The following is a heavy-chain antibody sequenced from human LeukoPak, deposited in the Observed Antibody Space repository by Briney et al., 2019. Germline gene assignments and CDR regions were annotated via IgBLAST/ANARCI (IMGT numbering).Heavy chain of an antibody. CDR1: GGSISSSSCY. CDR3: ARNWIAVASFDY. J-gene: IGHJ4*02. Sequence: SETLSLTCTVSGGSISSSSCYGGWIRQPPGKGLEWIGRIYTSGSTNYNPSLKSRVTMSVDTSKNQFSLKLSSVTAADTAVYYCARNWIAVASFDYWGQGTLVTVSS. D-gene: IGHD6-19*01. V-gene: IGHV4-39*07. CDR2: IYTSGST.